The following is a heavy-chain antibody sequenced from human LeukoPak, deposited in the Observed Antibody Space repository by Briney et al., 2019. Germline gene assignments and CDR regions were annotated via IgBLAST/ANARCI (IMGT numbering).Heavy chain of an antibody. Sequence: GGSLRLSCAASGFTFSSYGMHWVRQAPGKGLEWVAVIWYDGSNKYYADSVKGRFTISRDNSKNTLYLQMNSLRAEDTAVYYCAKDLEYSSGWSGPPFDPWGQGTLVTVSS. J-gene: IGHJ5*02. CDR1: GFTFSSYG. CDR2: IWYDGSNK. D-gene: IGHD6-19*01. V-gene: IGHV3-33*06. CDR3: AKDLEYSSGWSGPPFDP.